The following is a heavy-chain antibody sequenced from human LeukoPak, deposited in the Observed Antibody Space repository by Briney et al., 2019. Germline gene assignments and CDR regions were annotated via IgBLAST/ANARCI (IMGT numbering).Heavy chain of an antibody. J-gene: IGHJ4*02. D-gene: IGHD2-15*01. V-gene: IGHV1-2*02. CDR1: GYTFTGYY. CDR3: ARDGYCSGGTCPDLDY. Sequence: ASVKVSFKASGYTFTGYYLHWVRQAPGQGLEWMGWISPNSGGTNYAQKFQGRVTMTRDTSISTVYMELSRLRSDDAAVYYCARDGYCSGGTCPDLDYWGQGTLVTVSS. CDR2: ISPNSGGT.